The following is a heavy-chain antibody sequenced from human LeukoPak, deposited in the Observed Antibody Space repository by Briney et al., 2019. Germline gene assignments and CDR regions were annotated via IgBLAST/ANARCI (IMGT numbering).Heavy chain of an antibody. J-gene: IGHJ6*02. CDR1: GFTFSRYW. D-gene: IGHD2-2*01. CDR2: IKEDGSDK. V-gene: IGHV3-7*01. CDR3: ARLCSGSCAHGMDV. Sequence: GGSLRLSCGASGFTFSRYWMTWVRQAPGKGLEWVANIKEDGSDKYYGDSVKGRSTISKDNAKNSLYLQMNSLRVEDTAVYYGARLCSGSCAHGMDVWGQGTTVTVSS.